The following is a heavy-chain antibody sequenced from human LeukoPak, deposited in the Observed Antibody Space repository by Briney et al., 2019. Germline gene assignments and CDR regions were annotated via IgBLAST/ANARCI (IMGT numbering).Heavy chain of an antibody. CDR3: ARDEEVDGSSGSDY. CDR2: IWYDGSNK. V-gene: IGHV3-33*01. J-gene: IGHJ4*02. D-gene: IGHD3-22*01. Sequence: GGSLRLSCAASGFTFSSYGKHWVRQAPGKGLEWVAVIWYDGSNKYYADSVKGRFTISRDNSKNTLYLQMNSLRAEDTAVYYCARDEEVDGSSGSDYWGQGTLVTVSS. CDR1: GFTFSSYG.